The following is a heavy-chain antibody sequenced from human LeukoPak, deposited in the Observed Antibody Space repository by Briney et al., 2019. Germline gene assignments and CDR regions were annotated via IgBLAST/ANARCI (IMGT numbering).Heavy chain of an antibody. Sequence: SETLSLTGTVSGGSISSYYWSWIRQPPGKGLEWIGYIYYSGSTNYNPSLKSRVTISVDTSKNQFSLKLSSVTAADTAVYYCASGGQLATYFDYWGQGTLVTVSS. D-gene: IGHD6-6*01. V-gene: IGHV4-59*01. CDR2: IYYSGST. J-gene: IGHJ4*02. CDR1: GGSISSYY. CDR3: ASGGQLATYFDY.